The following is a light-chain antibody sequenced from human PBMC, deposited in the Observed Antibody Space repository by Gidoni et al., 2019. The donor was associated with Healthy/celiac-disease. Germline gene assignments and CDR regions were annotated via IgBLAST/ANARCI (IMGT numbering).Light chain of an antibody. Sequence: SYELTQPPSVSVSPGQTASITCSGDKLGDKYACWYQQKPGQSPVLVIYQDSKRPSGIPEIFSGSNSGNTATLTISGTQAMDEADYYCQAWDSSTAVFGGGTKLTVL. J-gene: IGLJ2*01. V-gene: IGLV3-1*01. CDR1: KLGDKY. CDR3: QAWDSSTAV. CDR2: QDS.